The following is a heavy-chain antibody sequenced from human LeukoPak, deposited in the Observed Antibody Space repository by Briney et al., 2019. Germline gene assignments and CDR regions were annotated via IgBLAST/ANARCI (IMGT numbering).Heavy chain of an antibody. D-gene: IGHD6-13*01. CDR2: IYTSGST. J-gene: IGHJ3*02. Sequence: SETLSLTCTVSGASITSYYWSWIRQPAGKGLEWIGRIYTSGSTNYNPSLKSRVTMSVDTSKNQFSLNLSSVTAVDTAVYYCARYSSSSLRAFDIWGQGTMVTVSS. CDR1: GASITSYY. CDR3: ARYSSSSLRAFDI. V-gene: IGHV4-4*07.